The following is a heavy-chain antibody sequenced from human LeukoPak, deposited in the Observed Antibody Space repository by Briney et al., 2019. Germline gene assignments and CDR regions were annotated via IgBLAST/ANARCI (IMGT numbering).Heavy chain of an antibody. CDR2: ISGSGGST. Sequence: GGSLRLSCAASGFTFSSYAMSWVRQAPGKGLEWVSAISGSGGSTYYADSVKGRFTISRDNSKNTLYLQMSSLRAEDTAVYYCAKDGEAYSSGYYFDYWGQGTLVTVSS. J-gene: IGHJ4*02. CDR3: AKDGEAYSSGYYFDY. V-gene: IGHV3-23*01. D-gene: IGHD3-22*01. CDR1: GFTFSSYA.